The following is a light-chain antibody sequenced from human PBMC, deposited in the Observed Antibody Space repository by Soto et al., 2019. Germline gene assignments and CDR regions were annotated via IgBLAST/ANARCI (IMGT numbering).Light chain of an antibody. CDR2: DTS. CDR3: LLSYNAARV. V-gene: IGLV7-46*01. Sequence: QAVVTQEPSLTVSPGGSVTLTCGSSTGAVTSNHHPYWFQQKAGQAPRTLIYDTSNKHSWTPARFSGSLLGDKAALTLSGAQPEEEAQYYCLLSYNAARVFGGGTKLTVL. J-gene: IGLJ2*01. CDR1: TGAVTSNHH.